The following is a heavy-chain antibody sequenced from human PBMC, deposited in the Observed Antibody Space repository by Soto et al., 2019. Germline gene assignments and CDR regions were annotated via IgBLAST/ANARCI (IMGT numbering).Heavy chain of an antibody. CDR3: MKAHESGDFLGMSV. CDR2: IYYSGST. J-gene: IGHJ3*01. CDR1: GGSISSGGYY. V-gene: IGHV4-31*03. Sequence: PSETLSLTCTVSGGSISSGGYYWSWIRQHPGKGLEWIGYIYYSGSTYYNPSLKSRVTISVDTSKNHFSLKLSSVTAADTAVYFCMKAHESGDFLGMSVWGPGTKVIFS. D-gene: IGHD3-10*01.